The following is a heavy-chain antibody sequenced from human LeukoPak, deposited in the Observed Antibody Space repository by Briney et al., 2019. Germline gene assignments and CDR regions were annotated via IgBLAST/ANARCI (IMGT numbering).Heavy chain of an antibody. J-gene: IGHJ4*02. CDR3: AREVRGYSYGY. V-gene: IGHV3-21*01. Sequence: GGSLRLSCVASGFTFSNSAMSWVRQAPGKGLEWVSSISSSSSYIYYADSVKGRFTISRDNAKNSLYLQMNSLRAEDTAVYYCAREVRGYSYGYWGQGTLVTVSS. D-gene: IGHD5-18*01. CDR2: ISSSSSYI. CDR1: GFTFSNSA.